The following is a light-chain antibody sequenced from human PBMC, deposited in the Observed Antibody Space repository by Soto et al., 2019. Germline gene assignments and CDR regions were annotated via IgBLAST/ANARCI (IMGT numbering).Light chain of an antibody. CDR3: LQSDGTPLT. CDR2: AAS. J-gene: IGKJ5*01. Sequence: IQMTQPTSSLSASVGDRVPITCQASQTISMYLNWYQQKPGKAPKLLIYAASSFQSGVPSRFIGSGSGTDFTLTISSMRHEDCATYYCLQSDGTPLTFGHGTRLEIK. CDR1: QTISMY. V-gene: IGKV1-39*01.